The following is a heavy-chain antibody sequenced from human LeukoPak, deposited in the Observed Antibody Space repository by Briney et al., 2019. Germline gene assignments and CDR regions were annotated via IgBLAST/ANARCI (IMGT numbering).Heavy chain of an antibody. CDR2: INPNSGGT. Sequence: GASVTVSCKASGYTFTVYYMHWVRQAPGQGLEWMGWINPNSGGTNYAQKFQGRVTMTRDTSISTAYMELSRLRSDDTAVYYCARDPPAYCGGDCYNYWGQGTLVTVSS. J-gene: IGHJ4*02. CDR1: GYTFTVYY. D-gene: IGHD2-21*02. CDR3: ARDPPAYCGGDCYNY. V-gene: IGHV1-2*02.